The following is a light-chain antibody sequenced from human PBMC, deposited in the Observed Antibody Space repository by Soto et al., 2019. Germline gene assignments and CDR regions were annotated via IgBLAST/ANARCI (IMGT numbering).Light chain of an antibody. Sequence: EIVMTQSPATLSVSPGERATLSCRASQSVSSNLAWYQQKPGQAPRLLIYDASTRATGIPARFSGSGSGTEFTLTISSLQSEDFAVYYGQQYKNWPTFTFGPGTKVDIK. J-gene: IGKJ3*01. CDR1: QSVSSN. V-gene: IGKV3-15*01. CDR2: DAS. CDR3: QQYKNWPTFT.